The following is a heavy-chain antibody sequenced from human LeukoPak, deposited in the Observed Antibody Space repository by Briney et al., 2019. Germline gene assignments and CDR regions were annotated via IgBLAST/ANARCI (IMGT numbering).Heavy chain of an antibody. Sequence: PSETLSLTRAVYGGSFSSYYWSWIRQPPGKGLEWIGEINHSGSTNYNPSLKSRVTISVDTSKNRFFLKLSSVTAADTAIYHCVRGSGSGELGYWGQGTLVTVSS. CDR1: GGSFSSYY. CDR3: VRGSGSGELGY. V-gene: IGHV4-34*01. J-gene: IGHJ4*02. D-gene: IGHD3-10*01. CDR2: INHSGST.